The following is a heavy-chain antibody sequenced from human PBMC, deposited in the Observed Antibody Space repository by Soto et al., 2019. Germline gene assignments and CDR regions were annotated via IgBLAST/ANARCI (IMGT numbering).Heavy chain of an antibody. V-gene: IGHV4-30-2*01. CDR1: GGSISSGGYS. D-gene: IGHD2-21*01. CDR3: ARNCGGDCYYGMDV. CDR2: IYHSGST. J-gene: IGHJ6*02. Sequence: SEALSLTCAVSGGSISSGGYSWSWIRQPPGKGLEWIGYIYHSGSTYYNPSLKSRVTISVDRSKNQFSLKLSSVTAADTAVYYCARNCGGDCYYGMDVWGQGTTVTVSS.